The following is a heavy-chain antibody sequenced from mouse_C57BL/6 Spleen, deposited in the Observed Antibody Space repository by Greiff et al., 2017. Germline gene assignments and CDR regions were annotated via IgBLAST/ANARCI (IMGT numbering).Heavy chain of an antibody. D-gene: IGHD1-1*01. CDR2: IDPSDSYT. J-gene: IGHJ1*03. CDR3: ARYWITTVVPYFDV. CDR1: GYTFTSYW. V-gene: IGHV1-59*01. Sequence: QVQLQQPGAELVRPGTSVKLSCKASGYTFTSYWMHWVKQRPGQGLEWIGVIDPSDSYTNYNQKFKGKATLTVDTSSSIAYMQLSSLTSEDSAVYYCARYWITTVVPYFDVWGTGTTVTVSS.